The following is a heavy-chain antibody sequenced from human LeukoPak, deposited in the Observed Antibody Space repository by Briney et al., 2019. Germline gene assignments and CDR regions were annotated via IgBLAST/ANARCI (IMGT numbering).Heavy chain of an antibody. Sequence: SETLSLTCAVYGGSFSGYYWSWIRQPPGKGLEWIGEINHSGSTNYNPSLKSRVTISVDTSKNQFSLELSSVTAADTAVYYCARRSDYVWGSYRRPNNWFDPWGQGTLVTVSS. V-gene: IGHV4-34*01. CDR1: GGSFSGYY. CDR3: ARRSDYVWGSYRRPNNWFDP. D-gene: IGHD3-16*02. J-gene: IGHJ5*02. CDR2: INHSGST.